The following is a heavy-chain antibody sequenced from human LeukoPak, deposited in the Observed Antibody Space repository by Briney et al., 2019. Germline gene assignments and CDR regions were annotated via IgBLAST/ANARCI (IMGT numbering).Heavy chain of an antibody. CDR1: GGSLSSGSDY. CDR3: ARSGYSNFDY. D-gene: IGHD3-3*01. J-gene: IGHJ4*02. Sequence: SQTLSLTCTVSGGSLSSGSDYWRWIRQSAGKGLEWIGRIYASGSTNYNPSLKSRVTISVDTSKNQFSLKLSSVTAAGTAVYYCARSGYSNFDYWGQGTLVTVSS. V-gene: IGHV4-61*02. CDR2: IYASGST.